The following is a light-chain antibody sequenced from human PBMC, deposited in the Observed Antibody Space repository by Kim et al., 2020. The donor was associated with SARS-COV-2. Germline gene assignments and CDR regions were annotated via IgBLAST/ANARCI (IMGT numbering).Light chain of an antibody. J-gene: IGLJ2*01. V-gene: IGLV1-44*01. CDR1: SSNIGSNT. Sequence: GRRGTISCSGGSSNIGSNTVNWYQQHPGTAPKLLIYSNNQRPSGVPDRFSGSKSGTSASLAISGLQSEDEADYYCAAWDDSLNSVVFGGGTQLTVL. CDR3: AAWDDSLNSVV. CDR2: SNN.